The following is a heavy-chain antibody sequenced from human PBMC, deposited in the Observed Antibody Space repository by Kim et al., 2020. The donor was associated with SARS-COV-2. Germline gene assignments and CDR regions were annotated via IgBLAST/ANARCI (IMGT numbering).Heavy chain of an antibody. D-gene: IGHD4-4*01. J-gene: IGHJ4*02. CDR2: T. Sequence: TSYNPTLKSRVTISVDKSKNQFSLKLSSVTAADTAVYYCARDSNYVRFDYWGQGTLVTVSP. V-gene: IGHV4-4*02. CDR3: ARDSNYVRFDY.